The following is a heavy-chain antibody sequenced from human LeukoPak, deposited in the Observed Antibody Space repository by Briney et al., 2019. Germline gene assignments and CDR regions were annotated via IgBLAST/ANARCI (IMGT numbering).Heavy chain of an antibody. V-gene: IGHV1-8*01. CDR3: ATGRSGYWEPNDGYYGMDV. D-gene: IGHD3-22*01. CDR2: MNPNSGNT. Sequence: ASVKVSCKASGYTFTSYDINWVRQATGQGLEWMGWMNPNSGNTGYAQKFQGRVTMTEDTSTDTAYMELSSLRSEDTAVYYCATGRSGYWEPNDGYYGMDVWGQGTTVTVSS. CDR1: GYTFTSYD. J-gene: IGHJ6*02.